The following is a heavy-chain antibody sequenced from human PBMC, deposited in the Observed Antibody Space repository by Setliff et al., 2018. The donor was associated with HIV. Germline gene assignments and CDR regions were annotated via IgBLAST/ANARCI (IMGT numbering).Heavy chain of an antibody. D-gene: IGHD1-26*01. Sequence: GGSLRLSCAASGFTFRSYAMHWVRQAPGKGLEWVAGISHDGSIEDYADSVRGRFTISRDNSKSAVYLQMNNLRPEDTATYYCVRDPIEGSPDYFDYWGQGALVTVSS. CDR2: ISHDGSIE. J-gene: IGHJ4*02. CDR1: GFTFRSYA. V-gene: IGHV3-30*04. CDR3: VRDPIEGSPDYFDY.